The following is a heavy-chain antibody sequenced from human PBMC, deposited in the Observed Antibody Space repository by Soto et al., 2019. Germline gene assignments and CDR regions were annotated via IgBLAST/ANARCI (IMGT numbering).Heavy chain of an antibody. CDR3: AHRPSYCSGGSCYSGFDY. CDR2: IYWDDDK. CDR1: GFSLSTSGVG. V-gene: IGHV2-5*02. J-gene: IGHJ4*02. Sequence: QITLKESGPPLVKPTQTLTLTCTFSGFSLSTSGVGVGWIRQPPGKALEWLALIYWDDDKRYSPSLKSRLTLTNDTSKNQVVLTMTNMDPVDTATYYCAHRPSYCSGGSCYSGFDYWGQGTLVTVSS. D-gene: IGHD2-15*01.